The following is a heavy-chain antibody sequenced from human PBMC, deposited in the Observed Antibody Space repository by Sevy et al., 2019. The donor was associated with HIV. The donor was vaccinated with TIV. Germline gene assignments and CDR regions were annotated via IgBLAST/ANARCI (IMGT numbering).Heavy chain of an antibody. CDR1: GFTFSSYG. J-gene: IGHJ4*02. V-gene: IGHV3-33*01. Sequence: GGSLRLSCAASGFTFSSYGMHWVRQAPGKGLEWAAVIWYDGSSKYYADSVKGRFTVSRDNSKNTLYLQMNSPRAEDTAVYYCARDKLLPFTVTMVRGALSYYFDSWGQGTLVTVSS. CDR2: IWYDGSSK. CDR3: ARDKLLPFTVTMVRGALSYYFDS. D-gene: IGHD3-10*01.